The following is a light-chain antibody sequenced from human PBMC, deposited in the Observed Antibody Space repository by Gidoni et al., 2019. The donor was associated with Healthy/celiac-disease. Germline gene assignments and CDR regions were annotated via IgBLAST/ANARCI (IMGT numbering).Light chain of an antibody. V-gene: IGKV3-20*01. J-gene: IGKJ5*01. CDR1: QSVSSSY. CDR3: QQYGSSPVIT. Sequence: EIVLTQSPGTLSLSPGERATLSCRASQSVSSSYLAWYQQKPGQAPRLLIYGASSRATGIPDRFSGSGSGTDCTLTISRLEPEDFAVYYCQQYGSSPVITFGQGTRLEIK. CDR2: GAS.